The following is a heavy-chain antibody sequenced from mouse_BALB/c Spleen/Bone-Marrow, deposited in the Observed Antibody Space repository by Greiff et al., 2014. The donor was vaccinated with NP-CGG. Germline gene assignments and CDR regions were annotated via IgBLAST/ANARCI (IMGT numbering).Heavy chain of an antibody. CDR3: ARYFDYDYFDY. Sequence: VQLKESGPELVKPGASVKVSCKASGYAFTSYNMYWVKQSHGKSLEWIGYIDPYNGGTYYNQKFKGKATLTVDKSSSTAYMHLSSLTSEDSALYYCARYFDYDYFDYWGQGTTLTVSS. J-gene: IGHJ2*01. V-gene: IGHV1S135*01. CDR2: IDPYNGGT. CDR1: GYAFTSYN. D-gene: IGHD2-4*01.